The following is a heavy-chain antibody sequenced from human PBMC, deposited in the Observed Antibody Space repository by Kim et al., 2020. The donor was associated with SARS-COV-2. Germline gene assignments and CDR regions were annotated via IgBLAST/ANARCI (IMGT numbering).Heavy chain of an antibody. D-gene: IGHD4-17*01. V-gene: IGHV4-39*01. CDR2: IYYSGST. CDR1: GGSISSSSYY. Sequence: SETLSLTCTVSGGSISSSSYYWGWIRQPPGKGLEWIGSIYYSGSTYYNPSLKSRVTISVDTSKNQFSLKLSSVTAADTAVYHCARQGNNGDYFDYWGQGT. CDR3: ARQGNNGDYFDY. J-gene: IGHJ4*02.